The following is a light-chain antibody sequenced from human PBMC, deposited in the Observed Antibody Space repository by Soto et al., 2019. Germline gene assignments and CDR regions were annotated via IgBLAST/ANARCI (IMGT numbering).Light chain of an antibody. Sequence: QSVLTQPPSVSGAPGQRVTISCTGSSSNIGAGYDVHWYQQLPGTAPKLLIYGNSNRPSGVTDRFSGSKSGTSASLAITGRQAEDEADYYCQSYDSSLSGSVVFGGGTKLTVI. CDR3: QSYDSSLSGSVV. CDR2: GNS. J-gene: IGLJ2*01. V-gene: IGLV1-40*01. CDR1: SSNIGAGYD.